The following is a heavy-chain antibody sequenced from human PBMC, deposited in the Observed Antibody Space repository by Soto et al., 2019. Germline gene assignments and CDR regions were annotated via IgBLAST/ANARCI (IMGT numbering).Heavy chain of an antibody. Sequence: SETLSLTCAVYGGSFSGYYWSWIRQPPGKGLEWIGEINHSGSTNYNPSLKSRVTISVDTSKNQFSLKLGSVTAADTAVYYCARRRPEHIVVVTAFYFDYWGQGTLVTVSS. V-gene: IGHV4-34*01. J-gene: IGHJ4*02. D-gene: IGHD2-21*02. CDR2: INHSGST. CDR1: GGSFSGYY. CDR3: ARRRPEHIVVVTAFYFDY.